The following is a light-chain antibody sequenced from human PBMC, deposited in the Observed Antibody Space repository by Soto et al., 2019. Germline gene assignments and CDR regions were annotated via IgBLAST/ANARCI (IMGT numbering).Light chain of an antibody. Sequence: QSVLTQPPSASGSPGQSVTISCNGNSSDVGGYNYVSWYQQHPGKAPKVIIYEVSKRPSGVPDRFSGSKSGSTPSLPVSGLQAEDEADYYCSSYAVTNIFVFGTGTKVTVL. CDR3: SSYAVTNIFV. J-gene: IGLJ1*01. V-gene: IGLV2-8*01. CDR1: SSDVGGYNY. CDR2: EVS.